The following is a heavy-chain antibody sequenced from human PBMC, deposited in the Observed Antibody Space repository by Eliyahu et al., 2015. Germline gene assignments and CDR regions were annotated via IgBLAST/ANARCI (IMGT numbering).Heavy chain of an antibody. CDR2: IRSKAYGGTT. CDR3: TRDVNRITIFGVVTDYYYYYYMDV. Sequence: EVQLVESGGGLVQPGRSLRLSCTASGFXFGDYAXSWFRQAPGKGLEWVGFIRSKAYGGTTEYAASVKGRFTISRDDSKSIAYLQMNSLKTEDTAVYYCTRDVNRITIFGVVTDYYYYYYMDVWGKGTTVTVSS. V-gene: IGHV3-49*03. CDR1: GFXFGDYA. D-gene: IGHD3-3*01. J-gene: IGHJ6*03.